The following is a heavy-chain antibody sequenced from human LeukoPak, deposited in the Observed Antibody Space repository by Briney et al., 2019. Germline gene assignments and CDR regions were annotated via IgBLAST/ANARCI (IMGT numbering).Heavy chain of an antibody. CDR1: GFTFSSYA. Sequence: GGSLRLSCVASGFTFSSYAMTWVRQAPGKGLEWVSAISGSGGSTYYADSVKGRFTISRGNSKNTLYVQTNSLRAEDTAVYYCAKTGDSSGFYYGVDYWGQGTLVTVSS. V-gene: IGHV3-23*01. J-gene: IGHJ4*02. CDR2: ISGSGGST. CDR3: AKTGDSSGFYYGVDY. D-gene: IGHD3-22*01.